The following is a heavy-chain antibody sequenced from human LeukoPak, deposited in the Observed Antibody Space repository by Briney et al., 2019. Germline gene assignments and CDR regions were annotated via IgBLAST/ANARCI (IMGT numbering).Heavy chain of an antibody. V-gene: IGHV3-23*01. J-gene: IGHJ4*02. CDR1: GFTFSSYA. CDR3: AKAHYYGSGSYSR. Sequence: GGSLRLSCAASGFTFSSYAMSWVRQAPEKGLEWVSAISGSGGSTYYADSVKGRFTISRDNSKNTLYLQMNSLRAEDTAVYYCAKAHYYGSGSYSRWGQGTLVTVSS. D-gene: IGHD3-10*01. CDR2: ISGSGGST.